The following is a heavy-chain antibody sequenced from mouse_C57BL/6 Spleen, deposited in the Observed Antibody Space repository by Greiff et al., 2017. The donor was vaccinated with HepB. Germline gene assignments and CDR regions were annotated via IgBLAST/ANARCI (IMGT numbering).Heavy chain of an antibody. J-gene: IGHJ4*01. D-gene: IGHD4-1*01. Sequence: VQLQQPGAELVKPGASVKMSCKASGYTFTSYWITWVKQRPGQGLEWIGDIYPGSGSTNYNEKFKSKATLTVDTSSSTAYMQLSSLTSEDSAVYYCARSRTGRDYAMDYWGQGTSVTVSS. CDR1: GYTFTSYW. V-gene: IGHV1-55*01. CDR2: IYPGSGST. CDR3: ARSRTGRDYAMDY.